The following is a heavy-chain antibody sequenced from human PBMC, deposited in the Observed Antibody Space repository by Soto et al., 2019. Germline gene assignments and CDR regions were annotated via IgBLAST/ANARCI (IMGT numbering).Heavy chain of an antibody. CDR2: ISYDGSNK. D-gene: IGHD6-13*01. J-gene: IGHJ5*02. Sequence: QVQLVESGGGVVQPGRSLRLSCAASGFTFSSYGMHWVRQAPGKGLEWVAVISYDGSNKYYADSVKGRFTISRDNSKNTLYLQMNSLRAEDTAVYYCAKDPYSSSVNWFDPWGQGTLVTVSS. CDR3: AKDPYSSSVNWFDP. V-gene: IGHV3-30*18. CDR1: GFTFSSYG.